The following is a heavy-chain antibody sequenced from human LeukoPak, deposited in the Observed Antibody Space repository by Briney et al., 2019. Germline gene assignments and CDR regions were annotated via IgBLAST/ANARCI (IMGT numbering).Heavy chain of an antibody. J-gene: IGHJ3*02. Sequence: GRSLRLSCAASGFTFSSYAMHWVRQAPGKGLEWVAVISYDGSNKYYANSVKGRFTISRDNSKNTLYLQMNSLRAEDTAVYYCARDFHDVFDIWGQGTMVTVSS. CDR2: ISYDGSNK. CDR1: GFTFSSYA. V-gene: IGHV3-30*04. CDR3: ARDFHDVFDI.